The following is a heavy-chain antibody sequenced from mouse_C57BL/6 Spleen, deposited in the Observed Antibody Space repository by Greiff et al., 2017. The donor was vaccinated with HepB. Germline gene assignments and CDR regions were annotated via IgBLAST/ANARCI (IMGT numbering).Heavy chain of an antibody. D-gene: IGHD2-3*01. Sequence: QVQLQQSGAELARPGASVKLSCKASGYTFTSYGISWVKQRTGQGLEWIGEIYPRSGNTYYNEKFKGKATLTADKSSSTAYMELRSLTSEDSAVYFCARSLDGYRFAYWGQGTLVTVSA. CDR1: GYTFTSYG. V-gene: IGHV1-81*01. J-gene: IGHJ3*01. CDR2: IYPRSGNT. CDR3: ARSLDGYRFAY.